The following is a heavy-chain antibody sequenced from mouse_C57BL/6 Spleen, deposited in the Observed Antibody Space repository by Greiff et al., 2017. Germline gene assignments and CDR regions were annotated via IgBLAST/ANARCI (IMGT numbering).Heavy chain of an antibody. D-gene: IGHD1-1*01. J-gene: IGHJ1*03. CDR1: GYTFTDYY. CDR3: DPFNTTEDYWYFDV. CDR2: INPNNGGT. V-gene: IGHV1-26*01. Sequence: VQLQQSGPELVKPGASVKISCKASGYTFTDYYMNWVKQSHGKSLEWIGDINPNNGGTSYNQKFKGKATLTVDKSSSTAYMELRSLTTEDSAVYYCDPFNTTEDYWYFDVWGTGTPVTVSS.